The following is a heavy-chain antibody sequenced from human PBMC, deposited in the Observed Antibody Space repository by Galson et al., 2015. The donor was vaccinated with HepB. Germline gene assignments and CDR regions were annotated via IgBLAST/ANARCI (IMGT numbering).Heavy chain of an antibody. D-gene: IGHD3-3*01. CDR2: AYSSGST. CDR3: ARRFHSYDFRSGSYTYNFDY. V-gene: IGHV4-59*01. Sequence: SETLSLTCTVSGGSIRSYYWSWIRQPPGKGLEWIGYAYSSGSTDYNPSLKSQVTILLDTSKNQFSLKLSSVTAADTAVYYCARRFHSYDFRSGSYTYNFDYWGQGTLVTVSS. CDR1: GGSIRSYY. J-gene: IGHJ4*02.